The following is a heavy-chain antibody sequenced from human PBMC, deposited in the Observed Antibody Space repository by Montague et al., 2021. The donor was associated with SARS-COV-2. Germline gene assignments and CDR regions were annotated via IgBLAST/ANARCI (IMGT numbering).Heavy chain of an antibody. CDR1: GYSISSSNW. D-gene: IGHD5-24*01. Sequence: SETLSLTCAVSGYSISSSNWWGWIRQAPRRGLEWFGYIYHTGSTSYNPSLKSRVTMSVDKSNNLFSLQLSSVTAVATAVYYCAKSADHNYFLDTWGQGTPVTVSA. J-gene: IGHJ5*02. CDR3: AKSADHNYFLDT. V-gene: IGHV4-28*01. CDR2: IYHTGST.